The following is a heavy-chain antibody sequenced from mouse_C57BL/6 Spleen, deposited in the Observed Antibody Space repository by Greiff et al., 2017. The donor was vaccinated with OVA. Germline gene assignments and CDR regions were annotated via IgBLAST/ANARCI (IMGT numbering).Heavy chain of an antibody. CDR1: GYTFTDYY. CDR2: INPNNGGT. J-gene: IGHJ2*01. D-gene: IGHD1-2*01. Sequence: VQLQQSGPELVKPGASVKISCKASGYTFTDYYMNWVKQSHGKSLEWIGDINPNNGGTSYNQKFKGKATLTVDKSSTAAYKVLRSLTSEYSAFYYCSRGGYYGPLTFDYGGQGTTLTVSS. V-gene: IGHV1-26*01. CDR3: SRGGYYGPLTFDY.